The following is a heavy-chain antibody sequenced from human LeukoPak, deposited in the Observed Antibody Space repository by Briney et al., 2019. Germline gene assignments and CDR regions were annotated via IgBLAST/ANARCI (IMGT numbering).Heavy chain of an antibody. V-gene: IGHV3-23*01. Sequence: GGSLRLSCAASGFTFNSYWMNWVRQAPGKGLEWVSDINGSGGSTYYADSVKGRFTISRDNSKNTLYLQMNSLRVGDTAIYYCAKRGVLWGQGTLVTVSS. CDR2: INGSGGST. D-gene: IGHD3-10*01. CDR1: GFTFNSYW. J-gene: IGHJ4*02. CDR3: AKRGVL.